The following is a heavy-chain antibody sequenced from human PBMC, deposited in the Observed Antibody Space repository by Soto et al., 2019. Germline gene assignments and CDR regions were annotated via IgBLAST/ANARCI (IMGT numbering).Heavy chain of an antibody. Sequence: ASVKVSCKASGYTFTSYAMHWVRQAPGQRLEWMGWINAGNGNTKYSQKFQGRVTITRDTSASTAYMELSSLRSEDTAVYYCARYKWGVTSPPDYWGQGTLVTVSS. D-gene: IGHD1-20*01. CDR1: GYTFTSYA. V-gene: IGHV1-3*01. CDR2: INAGNGNT. CDR3: ARYKWGVTSPPDY. J-gene: IGHJ4*02.